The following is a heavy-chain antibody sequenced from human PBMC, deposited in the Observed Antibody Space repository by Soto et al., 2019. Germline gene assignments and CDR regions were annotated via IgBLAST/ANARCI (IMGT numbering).Heavy chain of an antibody. CDR1: GYTFTGYY. J-gene: IGHJ6*02. D-gene: IGHD3-22*01. Sequence: GASVKVSCKASGYTFTGYYMHWVRQAPGQGLEWTGWINPNSGGTNYAQKFQGWVTMTRDTSISTAYMELSRLRSDDTAVYYCARELYYYDSSGYGRGRYYYYGMDVSGQGTTVTAP. V-gene: IGHV1-2*04. CDR2: INPNSGGT. CDR3: ARELYYYDSSGYGRGRYYYYGMDV.